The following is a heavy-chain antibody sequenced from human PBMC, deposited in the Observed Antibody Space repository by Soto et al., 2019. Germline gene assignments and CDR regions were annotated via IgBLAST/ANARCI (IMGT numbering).Heavy chain of an antibody. CDR3: VKDFSGNTHGVRAFEI. CDR1: GFTFQNFA. Sequence: EVQLVESGGGFVQPGRSLTLACATSGFTFQNFAMHWVRQAPGKGLIWVSSINWNSRTILYADSVKGRFTISRDNATSSLYLQMNSLRVEDTALYYCVKDFSGNTHGVRAFEIWGQGTMVTVSS. J-gene: IGHJ3*02. V-gene: IGHV3-9*01. D-gene: IGHD5-18*01. CDR2: INWNSRTI.